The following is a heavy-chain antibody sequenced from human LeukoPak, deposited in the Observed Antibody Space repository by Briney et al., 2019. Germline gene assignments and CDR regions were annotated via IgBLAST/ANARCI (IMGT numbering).Heavy chain of an antibody. Sequence: GGSLRLSCSASAFTFSNYAMHWVRQAPGKGLEYVSAITSNGGSTYYADSVKGRFTISRDNSKNTLYLQMSSLRVEDTALYYCVKPLGSAGYGYYFDYWGQGTLVTASS. J-gene: IGHJ4*02. V-gene: IGHV3-64D*08. CDR2: ITSNGGST. D-gene: IGHD5-12*01. CDR3: VKPLGSAGYGYYFDY. CDR1: AFTFSNYA.